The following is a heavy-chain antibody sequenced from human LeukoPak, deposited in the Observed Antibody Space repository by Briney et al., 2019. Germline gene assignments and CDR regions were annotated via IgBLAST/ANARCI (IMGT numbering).Heavy chain of an antibody. V-gene: IGHV1-18*01. CDR1: GYTFTSYG. Sequence: RASVKVSCKASGYTFTSYGISWVRQAPGQGLERMGWISAYNGSTNYAQKLQGRVTMTTDTSTSTAYMELRSLRSDDTAVYYCARVSCSSTSCYRSDFDYWGQGTLVTVSS. D-gene: IGHD2-2*01. CDR3: ARVSCSSTSCYRSDFDY. J-gene: IGHJ4*02. CDR2: ISAYNGST.